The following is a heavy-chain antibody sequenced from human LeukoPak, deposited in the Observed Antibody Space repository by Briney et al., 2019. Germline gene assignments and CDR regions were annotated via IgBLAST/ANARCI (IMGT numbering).Heavy chain of an antibody. CDR2: ISYSGST. CDR1: GGSISSYY. CDR3: ARRSTLRVAAAGYGYMDV. J-gene: IGHJ6*03. V-gene: IGHV4-59*01. Sequence: PSETLSLTCTVSGGSISSYYWSWIRQPPGKGLEWIGYISYSGSTNYNPSLKSRVTISVDTSKNQFSLKLSSVTAADTAVYYCARRSTLRVAAAGYGYMDVWGKGTTVTVSS. D-gene: IGHD6-13*01.